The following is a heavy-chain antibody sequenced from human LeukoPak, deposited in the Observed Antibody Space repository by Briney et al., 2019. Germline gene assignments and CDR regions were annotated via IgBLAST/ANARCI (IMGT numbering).Heavy chain of an antibody. CDR1: GFTFSNYE. CDR3: ARALRRYKYDYPSPDY. Sequence: PGGSLRLSCAASGFTFSNYEMHWVRQAPGKGLEWLAYITSGGVVYQADSVKGRFTISRDNAKNSLYLQMNSLRAEDTALYYCARALRRYKYDYPSPDYWGQGTLVTVSS. V-gene: IGHV3-48*03. CDR2: ITSGGVV. J-gene: IGHJ4*02. D-gene: IGHD3-16*01.